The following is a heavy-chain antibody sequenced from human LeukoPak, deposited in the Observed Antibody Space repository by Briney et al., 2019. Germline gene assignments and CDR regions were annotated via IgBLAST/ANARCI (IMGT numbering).Heavy chain of an antibody. J-gene: IGHJ4*02. CDR3: ARGNATVVSSLYYFDY. CDR2: INHSGST. V-gene: IGHV4-34*01. D-gene: IGHD4-23*01. Sequence: PSEILSLTCAVYGGSFSGYYWSWIRQPPGKGLEWIGEINHSGSTNYKLSLKSRVTISVDTSKNQFSLKLSSVTAADTAVYYCARGNATVVSSLYYFDYWGQGTLVTVSS. CDR1: GGSFSGYY.